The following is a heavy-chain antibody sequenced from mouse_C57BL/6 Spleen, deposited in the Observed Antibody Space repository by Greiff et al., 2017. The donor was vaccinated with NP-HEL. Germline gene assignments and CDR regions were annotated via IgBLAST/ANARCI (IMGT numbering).Heavy chain of an antibody. CDR2: INPSNGGT. Sequence: QVQLQQPGTELVKPGASVKLSCKASGYTFTSYWMHWVKQRPGQGLEWIGNINPSNGGTNYNEKFKSKATLTVAKSSSTAYMQLSSLTSEDSAVYYCAREEIYYGNFYAMDYWGQGTSVTVSS. J-gene: IGHJ4*01. CDR1: GYTFTSYW. CDR3: AREEIYYGNFYAMDY. V-gene: IGHV1-53*01. D-gene: IGHD2-1*01.